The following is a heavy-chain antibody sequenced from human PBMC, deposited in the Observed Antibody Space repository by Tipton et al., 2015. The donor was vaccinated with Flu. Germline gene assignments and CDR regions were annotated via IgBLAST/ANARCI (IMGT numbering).Heavy chain of an antibody. Sequence: QLVQSGAEVKKPGASVKVSCKASGYTFTSYYMHWVRQAPGQGLEWMGIINPSGGSTSYAQKFQGRVTMTRDTSTSTVYMELSSLRSEDTAVYYCARGGVVVVPAAIILGGDWYFDLWGRGTLVTVSS. CDR2: INPSGGST. CDR1: GYTFTSYY. D-gene: IGHD2-2*02. CDR3: ARGGVVVVPAAIILGGDWYFDL. V-gene: IGHV1-46*01. J-gene: IGHJ2*01.